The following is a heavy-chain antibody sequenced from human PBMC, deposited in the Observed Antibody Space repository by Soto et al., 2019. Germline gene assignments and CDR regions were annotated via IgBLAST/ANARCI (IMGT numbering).Heavy chain of an antibody. CDR3: AKNTRVGYYYDRSYYFDY. V-gene: IGHV3-23*01. D-gene: IGHD3-22*01. CDR1: GFTFSSYA. J-gene: IGHJ4*02. CDR2: IGGSGGST. Sequence: EVQLLESGGGLVQPGGSLRLSCAASGFTFSSYAMSWVRQAPGKGLEWVSAIGGSGGSTYYADSVKGRFTISRDNSKNTLYLQMNSLRAEDTAVYYCAKNTRVGYYYDRSYYFDYWGQGTLVTVSS.